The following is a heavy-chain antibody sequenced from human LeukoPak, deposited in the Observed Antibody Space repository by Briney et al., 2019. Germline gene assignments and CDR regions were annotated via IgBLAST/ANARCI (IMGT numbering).Heavy chain of an antibody. D-gene: IGHD4-17*01. CDR1: GGSIRSSYYY. CDR3: AREGGYGDNWFDP. Sequence: PSGTLSLTCTVSGGSIRSSYYYWGWIRQPPGKGLEWIGSIYDSGSTYYNPSLKSRVTISVDTSKNQFSLKLNSVTAADTAVYYCAREGGYGDNWFDPWGQGTLVTVSS. V-gene: IGHV4-39*02. CDR2: IYDSGST. J-gene: IGHJ5*02.